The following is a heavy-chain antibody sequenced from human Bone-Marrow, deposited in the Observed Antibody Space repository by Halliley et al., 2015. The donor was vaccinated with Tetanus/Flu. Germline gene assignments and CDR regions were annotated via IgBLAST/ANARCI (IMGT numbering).Heavy chain of an antibody. CDR3: AGPEDHGDFDY. CDR2: SDPTDSYT. V-gene: IGHV5-10-1*01. Sequence: KGREWMGRSDPTDSYTAYNPSFQGHVTISVDKSVNTAYLQWTSQKASDTAMFYCAGPEDHGDFDYWGQGALVTVSS. J-gene: IGHJ4*02. D-gene: IGHD3-3*01.